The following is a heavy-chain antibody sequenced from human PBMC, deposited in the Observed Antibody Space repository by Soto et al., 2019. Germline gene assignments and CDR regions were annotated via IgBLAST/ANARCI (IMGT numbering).Heavy chain of an antibody. Sequence: GGSLRLSCAASGFTFSSYAMSWVRQAPGKGLEWVSAISGSGGSTYYADSVKGRFTISRDNSKNTLYLQINSLRPDDTAVYFCAKGYSTGWSEGYFDYWGQGALVTVSS. CDR2: ISGSGGST. D-gene: IGHD6-19*01. CDR1: GFTFSSYA. J-gene: IGHJ4*02. V-gene: IGHV3-23*01. CDR3: AKGYSTGWSEGYFDY.